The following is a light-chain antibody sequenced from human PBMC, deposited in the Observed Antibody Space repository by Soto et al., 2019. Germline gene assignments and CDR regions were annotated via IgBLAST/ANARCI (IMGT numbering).Light chain of an antibody. V-gene: IGLV1-40*01. CDR2: GNS. CDR1: SSNIGAGYD. Sequence: QCVLTQPPSVSGAPGQRVTISCTGSSSNIGAGYDVHWYQQLPGTAPKLLIYGNSNRPSGVPDRFSGSKSGTSASLAITGLQAEVEADYYCQSYDSSLSDVVFGGGTKVTVL. J-gene: IGLJ2*01. CDR3: QSYDSSLSDVV.